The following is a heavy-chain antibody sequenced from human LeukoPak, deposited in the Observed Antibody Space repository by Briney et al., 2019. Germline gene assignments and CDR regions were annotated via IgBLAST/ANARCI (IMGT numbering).Heavy chain of an antibody. CDR2: TKQDGTEK. CDR1: GFTFSSYW. D-gene: IGHD3-3*01. V-gene: IGHV3-7*01. CDR3: ARDRNTDFWSGYYTNYFDY. Sequence: PGGSLRFSCAASGFTFSSYWMSWVRQAPGKGLEWVANTKQDGTEKYYVDSVKGRFTISRDNAKKSLYLQMNSLRAEDTAVYYCARDRNTDFWSGYYTNYFDYWGQGTLVTVSS. J-gene: IGHJ4*02.